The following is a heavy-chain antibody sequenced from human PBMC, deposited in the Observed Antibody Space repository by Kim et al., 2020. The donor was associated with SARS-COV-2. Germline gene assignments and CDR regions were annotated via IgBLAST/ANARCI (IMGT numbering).Heavy chain of an antibody. V-gene: IGHV3-23*01. J-gene: IGHJ6*02. D-gene: IGHD3-3*01. CDR3: AKRPYYDFTYGIDV. Sequence: AASVSGRFTISRDKSKNTRYLTMNCLRAEDTAVYYCAKRPYYDFTYGIDVWGQGTTVTVSS.